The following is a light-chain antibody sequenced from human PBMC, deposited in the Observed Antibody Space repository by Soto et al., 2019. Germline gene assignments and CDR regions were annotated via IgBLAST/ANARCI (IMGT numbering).Light chain of an antibody. CDR3: QEYNNWPWT. J-gene: IGKJ1*01. Sequence: ETVMTQSPATLSVSPGERATLSCRASQSVNSNLAWYQQKLGQAPRVLIFGASTRATGIPARFSGSGSGTEFSLTINSLQSEDFAVYYCQEYNNWPWTLGQGTKVDTK. CDR2: GAS. V-gene: IGKV3-15*01. CDR1: QSVNSN.